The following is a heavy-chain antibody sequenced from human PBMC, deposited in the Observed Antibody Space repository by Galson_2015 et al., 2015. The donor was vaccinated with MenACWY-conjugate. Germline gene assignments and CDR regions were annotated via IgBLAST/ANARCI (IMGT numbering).Heavy chain of an antibody. CDR1: GGTFSNYA. Sequence: SVKVSCKASGGTFSNYAISWVRQAPGQGLEWMGRIIPMVGRVTYAQKFQGRVTITADTSTKTAYMDLSSLRSDDTAVYYCARAGTDFNLWSVYCDFWGQGALVTVSS. V-gene: IGHV1-69*04. J-gene: IGHJ1*01. D-gene: IGHD3-3*01. CDR3: ARAGTDFNLWSVYCDF. CDR2: IIPMVGRV.